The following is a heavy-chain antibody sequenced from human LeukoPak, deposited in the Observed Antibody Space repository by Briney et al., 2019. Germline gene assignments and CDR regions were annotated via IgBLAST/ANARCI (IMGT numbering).Heavy chain of an antibody. V-gene: IGHV1-18*01. D-gene: IGHD3-10*01. CDR1: GYTFTSYG. CDR3: ARASKNYGSGTRSDY. J-gene: IGHJ4*02. Sequence: ASVKVSCKASGYTFTSYGISWVRQAPGQGLEWMGWISAYNGNTNYAQKLQGRVTMTTDTSTSTAYMELRSLRSDDTAVYYCARASKNYGSGTRSDYWGQGTLVTVSS. CDR2: ISAYNGNT.